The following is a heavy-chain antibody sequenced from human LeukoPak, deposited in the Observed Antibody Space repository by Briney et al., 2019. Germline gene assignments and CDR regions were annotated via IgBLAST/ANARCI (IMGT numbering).Heavy chain of an antibody. J-gene: IGHJ6*03. CDR2: INHSGST. CDR1: GGSFSGYY. D-gene: IGHD3-3*01. CDR3: ARAHSITIFGVVKKPDYYYYMDV. V-gene: IGHV4-34*01. Sequence: SETLSLTCAVYGGSFSGYYWSWIRQPPGKGLEWIGEINHSGSTNYNPSLKSRVTISVDTSKNQFSLKLSSVTAADTAVYYCARAHSITIFGVVKKPDYYYYMDVWGKGTTVTVSS.